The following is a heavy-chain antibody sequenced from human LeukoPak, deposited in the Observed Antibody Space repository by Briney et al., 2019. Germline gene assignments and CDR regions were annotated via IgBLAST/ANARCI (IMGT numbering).Heavy chain of an antibody. CDR2: NNGDGSTT. J-gene: IGHJ5*02. Sequence: GGSLRLSCAASGFTFSSYWMSWVRQAPGKGLMYISRNNGDGSTTNYADVVKGRFAMSRDNVKNTLYLQMNSLRVEDTAVYYCARDPRNVGLAPWGQGTLVTVSS. V-gene: IGHV3-74*01. D-gene: IGHD2-15*01. CDR1: GFTFSSYW. CDR3: ARDPRNVGLAP.